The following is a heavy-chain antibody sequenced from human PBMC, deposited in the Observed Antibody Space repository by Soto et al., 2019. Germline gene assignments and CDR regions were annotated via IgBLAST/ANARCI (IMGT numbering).Heavy chain of an antibody. V-gene: IGHV3-21*01. Sequence: GGSLRLSCATSGFTFSHYAMNWVRQAPGKGLEWVSYISSSSTYIYYADSVKGRFTISRDNAKNSLYLQMNSLRAEDTAVYYCLIAVAGSFAPDYWGQGTLVTVSS. CDR1: GFTFSHYA. CDR2: ISSSSTYI. CDR3: LIAVAGSFAPDY. J-gene: IGHJ4*02. D-gene: IGHD6-19*01.